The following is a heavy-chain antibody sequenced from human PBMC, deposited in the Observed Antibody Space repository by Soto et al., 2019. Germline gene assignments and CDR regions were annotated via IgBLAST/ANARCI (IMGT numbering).Heavy chain of an antibody. J-gene: IGHJ4*02. CDR2: VYYRGNT. Sequence: SETLSLTCSVSGGSISYYYWSWIRQPPGKGLEWIGYVYYRGNTNYNPSLKSRVTMSVDTSKNQFSLNLSSVTAADTAVYYCARGLSGGALYYFDYWGQGTLVTVS. V-gene: IGHV4-59*01. CDR1: GGSISYYY. D-gene: IGHD3-16*01. CDR3: ARGLSGGALYYFDY.